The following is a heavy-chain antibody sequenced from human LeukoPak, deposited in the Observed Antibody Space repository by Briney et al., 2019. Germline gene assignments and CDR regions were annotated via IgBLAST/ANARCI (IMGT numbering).Heavy chain of an antibody. D-gene: IGHD2-15*01. Sequence: GGSLRLSCTASGFTFGDYAMSWFRQAPGKGLEWVGFIRSKAYGGTTEYAASVKGRFTISRDDSKSIAYLQMNSLKTEDTAVYYCTRGMSRRVDYYYGMDVWGQGTTVTVSS. CDR1: GFTFGDYA. CDR2: IRSKAYGGTT. CDR3: TRGMSRRVDYYYGMDV. J-gene: IGHJ6*02. V-gene: IGHV3-49*03.